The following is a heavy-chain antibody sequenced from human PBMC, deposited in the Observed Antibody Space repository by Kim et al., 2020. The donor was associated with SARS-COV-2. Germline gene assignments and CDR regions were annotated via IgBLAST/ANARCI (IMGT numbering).Heavy chain of an antibody. Sequence: PVKVSCKASGGTFSRYAISWVRQAPGQGLEWMGGIIPIFGTANYAQKFQGRVTITADESTSTAYMELSSLRSEDTAVYYCARGTSGGWGYYGMDVWGQGTTVTVSS. D-gene: IGHD3-10*01. CDR2: IIPIFGTA. V-gene: IGHV1-69*13. CDR3: ARGTSGGWGYYGMDV. J-gene: IGHJ6*02. CDR1: GGTFSRYA.